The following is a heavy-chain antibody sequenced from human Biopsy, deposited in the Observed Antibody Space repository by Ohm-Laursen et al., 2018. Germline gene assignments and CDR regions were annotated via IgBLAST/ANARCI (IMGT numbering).Heavy chain of an antibody. CDR2: INHSGRT. J-gene: IGHJ6*02. Sequence: GTLSLTCAVYGESFNGYYWSWIRQAPGKGLEWIGEINHSGRTYYNTSLKSRVTISVNTSKNQYILKVRSVTAADTAVYYRVRGVDYYDPYHYYALDVWGQGTTVTVSS. CDR1: GESFNGYY. D-gene: IGHD3-22*01. CDR3: VRGVDYYDPYHYYALDV. V-gene: IGHV4-34*01.